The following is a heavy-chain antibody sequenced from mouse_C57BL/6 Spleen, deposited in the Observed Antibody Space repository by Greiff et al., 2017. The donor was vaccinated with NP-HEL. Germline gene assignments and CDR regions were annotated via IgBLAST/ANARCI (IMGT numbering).Heavy chain of an antibody. CDR2: IWTGGGT. V-gene: IGHV2-9-1*01. D-gene: IGHD2-2*01. CDR1: GFSLTSYA. Sequence: VKLKESGPGLVAPSQSLSITCTVSGFSLTSYAISWVRQPPGKGLEWLGVIWTGGGTNYNSALKSRLSISKDNSKSQVFLKMNSLQTDDTARYYCARNEDYGYDLAWFAYWGQGTLVTVSA. J-gene: IGHJ3*01. CDR3: ARNEDYGYDLAWFAY.